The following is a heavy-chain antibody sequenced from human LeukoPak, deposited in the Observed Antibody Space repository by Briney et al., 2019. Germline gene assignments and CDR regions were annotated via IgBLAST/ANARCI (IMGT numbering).Heavy chain of an antibody. CDR1: GFTFSSYA. J-gene: IGHJ6*03. V-gene: IGHV3-23*01. D-gene: IGHD6-25*01. Sequence: PGGSLRLSCAASGFTFSSYAMSWVRQSPGRGLECVSAISNYGHKTSYTDSVRGRFTISRDNSKNTVYLQMSSLRAEDTGIYYCVRNAASDFYYYMGVWGRGTTLIVS. CDR2: ISNYGHKT. CDR3: VRNAASDFYYYMGV.